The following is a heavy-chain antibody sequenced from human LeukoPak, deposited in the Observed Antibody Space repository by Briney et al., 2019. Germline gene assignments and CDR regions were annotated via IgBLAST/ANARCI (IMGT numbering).Heavy chain of an antibody. CDR1: GFTVGNNH. CDR3: ARDADYGGSPDAFDI. D-gene: IGHD4-23*01. CDR2: IYSGGTT. V-gene: IGHV3-53*01. Sequence: GGSLRLSCAASGFTVGNNHMSWVRQAPGKGLNWVSIIYSGGTTYYADSVKGRFTISRDNSKNTLYLQMNSLRAEDTAVYYCARDADYGGSPDAFDIWGRGTIVTVSS. J-gene: IGHJ3*02.